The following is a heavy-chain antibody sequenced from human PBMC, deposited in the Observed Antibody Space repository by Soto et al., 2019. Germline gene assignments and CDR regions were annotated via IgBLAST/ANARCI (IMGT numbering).Heavy chain of an antibody. V-gene: IGHV1-18*01. Sequence: QVQLVQSGAEVKKPGASVKVSCKASGYTFTSYGISWVRQAPGQGLEWMGWISAYNGNTNYAQKLQGRVTMTTDTXTXTXXMELRSLRSDDTAVYYCARDRSSPIVPYYYYGMDVWGQGTTVTVSS. CDR3: ARDRSSPIVPYYYYGMDV. J-gene: IGHJ6*02. CDR1: GYTFTSYG. D-gene: IGHD2-2*01. CDR2: ISAYNGNT.